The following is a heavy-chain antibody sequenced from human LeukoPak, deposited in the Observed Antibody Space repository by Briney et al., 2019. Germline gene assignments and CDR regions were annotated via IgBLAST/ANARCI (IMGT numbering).Heavy chain of an antibody. J-gene: IGHJ5*02. V-gene: IGHV3-74*01. Sequence: GGSLRLSCAASGFTFNTYWMHWVRQAPGKGLVWVSRINIDGSATTYADSVKGRFTISRDNAKNTLYLQMNGLRAEDTAVYYCARGESAWYVHWGQGTLVTVSS. CDR2: INIDGSAT. CDR3: ARGESAWYVH. CDR1: GFTFNTYW.